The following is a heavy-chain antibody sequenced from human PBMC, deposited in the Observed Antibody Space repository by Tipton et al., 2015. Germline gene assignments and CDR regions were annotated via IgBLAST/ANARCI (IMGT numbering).Heavy chain of an antibody. J-gene: IGHJ4*02. CDR2: IKSDGSSI. V-gene: IGHV3-74*01. Sequence: SLRLSCAASGFIFSGYWMHWVRQAPGKGLVWVSRIKSDGSSISHADSVKGRFTISRDNAKNTLYLQMNSLRAEDTAVYFCARGDYFDYWGQGTLVIVSS. CDR3: ARGDYFDY. CDR1: GFIFSGYW.